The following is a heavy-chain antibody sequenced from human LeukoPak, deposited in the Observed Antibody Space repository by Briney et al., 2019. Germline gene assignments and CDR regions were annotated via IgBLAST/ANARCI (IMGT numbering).Heavy chain of an antibody. CDR1: GFTFSSYS. D-gene: IGHD3-3*01. CDR2: ISSSSSTI. V-gene: IGHV3-48*01. CDR3: ARDGDGFWSGYSFDY. Sequence: GSLRLSCAASGFTFSSYSMNWVRQAPGKGLEWVSYISSSSSTIYYADSVKGRFTISRDNAKNSLYLQMNSLRAEDTAVYYCARDGDGFWSGYSFDYWGQGTLVTVSS. J-gene: IGHJ4*02.